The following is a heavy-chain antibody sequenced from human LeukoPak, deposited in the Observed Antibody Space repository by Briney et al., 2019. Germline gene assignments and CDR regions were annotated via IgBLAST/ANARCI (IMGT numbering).Heavy chain of an antibody. CDR1: GGSFSGYY. D-gene: IGHD4-17*01. Sequence: SETLSLTCAVYGGSFSGYYWSWIRQPPGKGLEWIGEINHSGSTNYNPSLKSRVTISVDKSKNQFSLKLSSVTAADTAVYYCARLYYGDYVLDYWGQGTLVTVSS. V-gene: IGHV4-34*01. CDR3: ARLYYGDYVLDY. J-gene: IGHJ4*02. CDR2: INHSGST.